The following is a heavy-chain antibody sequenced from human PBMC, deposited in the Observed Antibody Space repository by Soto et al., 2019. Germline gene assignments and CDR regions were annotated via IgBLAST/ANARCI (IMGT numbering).Heavy chain of an antibody. CDR3: ARQFYYDSSGYPPYYYYGMDV. Sequence: GESLKISCKGSGYSFTSYWIGWVRQMPGKGLEWMGIIYPGDSDTRYSLSFQGQVTISADKSISTAYLQWSSLKASDTAMYYCARQFYYDSSGYPPYYYYGMDVWGQGTTVTVSS. D-gene: IGHD3-22*01. CDR2: IYPGDSDT. CDR1: GYSFTSYW. J-gene: IGHJ6*02. V-gene: IGHV5-51*01.